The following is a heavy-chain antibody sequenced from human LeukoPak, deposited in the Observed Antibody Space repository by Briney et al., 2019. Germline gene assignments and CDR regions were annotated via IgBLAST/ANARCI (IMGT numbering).Heavy chain of an antibody. Sequence: GASVKVSCKASGYTFTSYGISWVRQAPGQGLEWMGWISAYNGNTNYAQKLQGRVTMTTDTSTSTACMELRSLRSDDTAVYYCARDPTVEYYDILIGYNPFDYWGQGTLVTVSS. V-gene: IGHV1-18*01. CDR3: ARDPTVEYYDILIGYNPFDY. CDR2: ISAYNGNT. D-gene: IGHD3-9*01. J-gene: IGHJ4*02. CDR1: GYTFTSYG.